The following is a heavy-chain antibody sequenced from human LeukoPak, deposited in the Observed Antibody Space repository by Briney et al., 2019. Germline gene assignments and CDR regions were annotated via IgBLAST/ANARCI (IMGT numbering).Heavy chain of an antibody. CDR3: ARDGDYYEYYFDY. V-gene: IGHV1-18*01. J-gene: IGHJ4*02. CDR2: INSYNGNT. CDR1: GYTFTSYG. Sequence: ASVKVSCKASGYTFTSYGISWVRQAPGQGLEWMGWINSYNGNTNYAQKLQGRVTMITDTSTSTAYMEVRSLRSEDTAVYYCARDGDYYEYYFDYWGQGTLVTVSS. D-gene: IGHD3-22*01.